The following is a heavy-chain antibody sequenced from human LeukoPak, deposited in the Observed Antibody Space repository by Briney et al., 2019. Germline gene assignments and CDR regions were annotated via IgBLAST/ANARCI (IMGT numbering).Heavy chain of an antibody. CDR1: GYTFTNYA. CDR3: ARLYWYYYDNGPGGSDAFDF. CDR2: INTNTGNP. J-gene: IGHJ3*01. D-gene: IGHD3-22*01. Sequence: ASVKVSCKTSGYTFTNYAMNWVRQAPGQGLEWMGWINTNTGNPTYAQDFTGRFVFSLDTSVSTAYLQISSLKAEDTAVYYCARLYWYYYDNGPGGSDAFDFWGQGTMVTVS. V-gene: IGHV7-4-1*02.